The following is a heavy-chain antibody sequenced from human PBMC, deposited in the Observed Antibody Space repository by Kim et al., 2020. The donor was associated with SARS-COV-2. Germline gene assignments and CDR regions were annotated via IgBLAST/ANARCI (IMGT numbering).Heavy chain of an antibody. CDR1: GGSISSSNW. V-gene: IGHV4-4*02. J-gene: IGHJ3*02. CDR2: IYHSGST. CDR3: ARAPQYSSGWYAI. D-gene: IGHD6-19*01. Sequence: SETLSLTCAVSGGSISSSNWWSWVRQPPGKGLEWIGEIYHSGSTNYNPSLKSRVTISVDKSKNQFSLKLSSVTAADTAVYYCARAPQYSSGWYAIWGQGTMVTVSS.